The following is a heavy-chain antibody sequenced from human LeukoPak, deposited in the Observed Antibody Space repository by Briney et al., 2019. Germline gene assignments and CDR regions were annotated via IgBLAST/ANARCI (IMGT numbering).Heavy chain of an antibody. D-gene: IGHD3-3*01. Sequence: GGSLRLSCAASGFTFTRYWMAWVRQAQGKGLEWVANIKQDGSEQYHVDSVRGRFTMSRDNTKNIVFLQMDSLRVEDTAVYYCARVSRSGYYGEYWGQGTTVTVSS. V-gene: IGHV3-7*01. CDR2: IKQDGSEQ. CDR3: ARVSRSGYYGEY. CDR1: GFTFTRYW. J-gene: IGHJ4*02.